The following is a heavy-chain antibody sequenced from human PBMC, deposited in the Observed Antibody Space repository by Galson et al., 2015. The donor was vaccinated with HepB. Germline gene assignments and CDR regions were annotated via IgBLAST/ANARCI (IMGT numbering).Heavy chain of an antibody. CDR3: AHRDGDMVPFDY. CDR1: GFSLSTSGVG. V-gene: IGHV2-5*01. J-gene: IGHJ4*02. Sequence: PALVKPTQTLTLTCTFSGFSLSTSGVGMGWIRQPPGKALEWLALIYWNDDKRYSPSLKSRLTITKDTSKNQVVLTMTNMDPVDTATYYCAHRDGDMVPFDYWGQGTLVTVSS. CDR2: IYWNDDK. D-gene: IGHD2-15*01.